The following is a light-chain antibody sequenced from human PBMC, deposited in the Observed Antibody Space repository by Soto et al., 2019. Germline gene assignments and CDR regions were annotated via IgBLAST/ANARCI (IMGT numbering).Light chain of an antibody. V-gene: IGLV2-14*01. CDR2: EVS. Sequence: VLTQPASVSGSPGQSITISCTGTSSDVGGYNYVSWYQQHPGKAPKLMIYEVSNRPSGVSNRFSGSKSGNTASLTISGLQAEDEADYYCSSYTSSSTYVFGTGTKVTVL. CDR1: SSDVGGYNY. J-gene: IGLJ1*01. CDR3: SSYTSSSTYV.